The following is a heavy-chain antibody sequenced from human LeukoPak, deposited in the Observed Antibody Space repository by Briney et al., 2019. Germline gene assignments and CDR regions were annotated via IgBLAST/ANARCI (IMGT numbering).Heavy chain of an antibody. V-gene: IGHV3-9*01. Sequence: SGGSLRLSCAASGFIFDDYAMHWVRQGPGKGLEWVSGISSKSGSVAYADSVKGRFTISRDNAKNSLYLQMNSLRGEDTAVYFCARDPGAFPYFFDYWGQGTLVTVSS. D-gene: IGHD4/OR15-4a*01. J-gene: IGHJ4*02. CDR2: ISSKSGSV. CDR3: ARDPGAFPYFFDY. CDR1: GFIFDDYA.